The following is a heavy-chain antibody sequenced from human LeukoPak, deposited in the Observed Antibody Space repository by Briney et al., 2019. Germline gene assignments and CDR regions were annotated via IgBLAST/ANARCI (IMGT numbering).Heavy chain of an antibody. J-gene: IGHJ5*02. Sequence: RASETLSLTCAVYGGSFSGYYRSWIRQPPGKGLEWIGEINHSGSTNYNPSLKSRVTISVDTSKNQFSLKLSSVTAADTAVYYCARGGVMVRGVPFSIRWNWFDPWGQGTLVTVSS. D-gene: IGHD3-10*01. CDR1: GGSFSGYY. CDR3: ARGGVMVRGVPFSIRWNWFDP. V-gene: IGHV4-34*01. CDR2: INHSGST.